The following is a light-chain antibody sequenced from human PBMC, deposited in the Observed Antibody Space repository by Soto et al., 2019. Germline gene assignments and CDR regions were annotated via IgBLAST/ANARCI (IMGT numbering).Light chain of an antibody. Sequence: EIVMTQSPATLSVSPGERVTLSCRASQSVNSNLAWFQQRPGQAPRLLIYGASTRATGVPARFSGSGSGTGFTLTISSLQSEDFAVCYCQQYKNWPPYTFGQGTKLEIK. J-gene: IGKJ2*01. CDR2: GAS. V-gene: IGKV3-15*01. CDR1: QSVNSN. CDR3: QQYKNWPPYT.